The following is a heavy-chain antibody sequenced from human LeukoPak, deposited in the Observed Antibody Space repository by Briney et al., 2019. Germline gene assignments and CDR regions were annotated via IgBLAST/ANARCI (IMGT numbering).Heavy chain of an antibody. J-gene: IGHJ4*02. Sequence: GESLKISCKGSGYSFTSYWIGWVRQMPGKGLEWMGIIYPGDSYTSYSPSFQGHVTISADKFISTAYLQWSSLKASDTAMYYCARRSAHLNHVDYWGQGTLVTVSS. CDR2: IYPGDSYT. D-gene: IGHD1-14*01. CDR1: GYSFTSYW. CDR3: ARRSAHLNHVDY. V-gene: IGHV5-51*01.